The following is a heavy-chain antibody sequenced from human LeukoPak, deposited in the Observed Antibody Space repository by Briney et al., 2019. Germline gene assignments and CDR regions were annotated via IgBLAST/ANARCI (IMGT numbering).Heavy chain of an antibody. CDR3: AGYEWELRDWFDP. CDR2: IYHSGST. CDR1: GGSISSYY. D-gene: IGHD1-26*01. V-gene: IGHV4-59*08. J-gene: IGHJ5*02. Sequence: SETLSLTCTVSGGSISSYYWSWIRQPPGKGLEWIGSIYHSGSTNYNPSLKSRVTISVDTSKNQFSLKLSSVTAADTAVYYCAGYEWELRDWFDPWGQGTLVTVSS.